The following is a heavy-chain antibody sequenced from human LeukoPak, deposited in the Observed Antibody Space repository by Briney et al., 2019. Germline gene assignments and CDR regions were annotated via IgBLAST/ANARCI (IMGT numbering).Heavy chain of an antibody. Sequence: SETLSLACTVSGGSISSSSYYWGWIRQPPGKGLEWIGSIYYSGSTYYNPSLKSRVTISVDTSKNQFSLKLSSVTAADTAVYYCARAGHYYDSSGYYYLEYPFDYWGQGTLVTVSS. V-gene: IGHV4-39*07. CDR2: IYYSGST. J-gene: IGHJ4*02. CDR3: ARAGHYYDSSGYYYLEYPFDY. D-gene: IGHD3-22*01. CDR1: GGSISSSSYY.